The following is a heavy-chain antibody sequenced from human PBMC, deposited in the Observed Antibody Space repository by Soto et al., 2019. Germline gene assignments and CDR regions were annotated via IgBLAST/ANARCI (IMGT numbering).Heavy chain of an antibody. Sequence: QVQLVESGGGVVQPGRSLRLSCAASGFTFSSYDMHWVRQAPGKGLDWVAVIWYDGSNKDYADSVKGRFTISRDNSKNTLYLQMNSLRGEDTAVYYCVRGYGVKSGTFDFWGQGTMVTVSS. J-gene: IGHJ3*01. CDR3: VRGYGVKSGTFDF. CDR1: GFTFSSYD. V-gene: IGHV3-33*01. CDR2: IWYDGSNK. D-gene: IGHD4-17*01.